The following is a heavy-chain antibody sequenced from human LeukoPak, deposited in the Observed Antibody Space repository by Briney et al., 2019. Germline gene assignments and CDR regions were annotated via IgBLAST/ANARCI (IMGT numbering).Heavy chain of an antibody. D-gene: IGHD3-22*01. J-gene: IGHJ4*02. Sequence: GASVKVSCKASGYTFTSYGISWVRQAPGQGLEWMGWISAYNGNTNYAQKLQGRVTMTTDTSTSIAYMELRSLRSDDTAVYYCAKSMYYYDSSGPSDYWGQGTLVTVSS. V-gene: IGHV1-18*01. CDR1: GYTFTSYG. CDR2: ISAYNGNT. CDR3: AKSMYYYDSSGPSDY.